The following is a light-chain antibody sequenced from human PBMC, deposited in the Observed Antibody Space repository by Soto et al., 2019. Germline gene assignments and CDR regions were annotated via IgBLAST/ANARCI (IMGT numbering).Light chain of an antibody. CDR2: GAS. Sequence: EIVLPQSPATLSVSPGERATLSCRASQSISSNLAWYQQKPGQAPRLLIFGASTRATGTPARFSGSGSGTEFTLTISSLQSEDFAVYYCQHYYNWPRTFGQGTKVDIK. V-gene: IGKV3-15*01. J-gene: IGKJ1*01. CDR3: QHYYNWPRT. CDR1: QSISSN.